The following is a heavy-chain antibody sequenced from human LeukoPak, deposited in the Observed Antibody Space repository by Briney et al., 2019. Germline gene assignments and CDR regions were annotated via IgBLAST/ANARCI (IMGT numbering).Heavy chain of an antibody. CDR1: GGSFNGYY. Sequence: QPSETLSLTCAVYGGSFNGYYWSWIRQPPGKGLEWLGEINHSGSTNYNPSLKSRVTISVDTSKNQFSLKLSSVTAADTAVYYCARGVYYGSGNYYNVWNYWGQGTLVTVSS. D-gene: IGHD3-10*01. V-gene: IGHV4-34*01. J-gene: IGHJ4*02. CDR3: ARGVYYGSGNYYNVWNY. CDR2: INHSGST.